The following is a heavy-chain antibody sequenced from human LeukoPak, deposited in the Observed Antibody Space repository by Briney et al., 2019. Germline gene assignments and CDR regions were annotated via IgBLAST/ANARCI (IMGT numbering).Heavy chain of an antibody. D-gene: IGHD3-3*01. J-gene: IGHJ5*02. CDR2: IYYSGNT. CDR3: ARRITIFGVAPPGSWFDP. CDR1: GGSISSYY. Sequence: SETLSLTCTVSGGSISSYYWSWIRQPPGKGLEWIGYIYYSGNTNYNPSLKSRVTISVDTSKNQFSLKLSSVSAADTAVYYCARRITIFGVAPPGSWFDPWGQGTLVTVSS. V-gene: IGHV4-59*08.